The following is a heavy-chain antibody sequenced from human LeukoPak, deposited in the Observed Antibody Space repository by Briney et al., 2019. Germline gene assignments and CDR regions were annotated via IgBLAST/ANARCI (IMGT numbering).Heavy chain of an antibody. CDR3: ARGGYYDSSGYYSAFDY. CDR1: GYTFTSYY. CDR2: INPSGGST. Sequence: ASVMVSCKASGYTFTSYYMHWVRQAPGQGLEWMGIINPSGGSTSYAQNFQGRVTMTRDTSTSTAYMELSSLRSEDTAVYYCARGGYYDSSGYYSAFDYWGQGTLVTVSS. V-gene: IGHV1-46*01. J-gene: IGHJ4*02. D-gene: IGHD3-22*01.